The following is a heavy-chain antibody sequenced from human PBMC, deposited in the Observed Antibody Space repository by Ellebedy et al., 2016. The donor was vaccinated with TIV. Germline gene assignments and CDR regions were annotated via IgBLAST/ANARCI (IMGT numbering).Heavy chain of an antibody. D-gene: IGHD3-22*01. CDR2: IFHSGST. CDR1: GGSITSNW. CDR3: ASNGYYSSEY. Sequence: MPGGSLRLSCAVSGGSITSNWWSWVRQTPGKGLEWIGEIFHSGSTNYNPSLKSRVTISIDTSKNQFSLKLTSVTAADTAVYYCASNGYYSSEYWGQGSLVTVSS. J-gene: IGHJ4*02. V-gene: IGHV4-4*02.